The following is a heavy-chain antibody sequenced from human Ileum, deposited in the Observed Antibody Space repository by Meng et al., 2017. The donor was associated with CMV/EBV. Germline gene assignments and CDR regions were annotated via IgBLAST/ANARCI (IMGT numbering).Heavy chain of an antibody. CDR2: IYSGGST. V-gene: IGHV3-53*05. CDR1: GFTVSSNY. J-gene: IGHJ4*02. D-gene: IGHD3-3*01. Sequence: GESLKISCAASGFTVSSNYMSWVRQAPGKGLEWVSVIYSGGSTYYADSVKGRFTISRDNSKNTLYLQMNSLRAEDTAVYCCAREGHYDFWSGYYTGGDYWGQGTLVTVSS. CDR3: AREGHYDFWSGYYTGGDY.